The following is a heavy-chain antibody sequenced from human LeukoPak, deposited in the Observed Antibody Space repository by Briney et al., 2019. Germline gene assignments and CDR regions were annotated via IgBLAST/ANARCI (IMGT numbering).Heavy chain of an antibody. V-gene: IGHV3-30-3*01. J-gene: IGHJ4*02. Sequence: GSLRLSCAASGFTFSSYAMHWVRQAPGKGLEGVAVISYDGSNKYYADSVKGRFTISRDNSKNTLYLQMNSLRAEDTAVYYCARDRQSYYYGSGSQPLYYFDYWGQGTLVTVSS. CDR3: ARDRQSYYYGSGSQPLYYFDY. D-gene: IGHD3-10*01. CDR1: GFTFSSYA. CDR2: ISYDGSNK.